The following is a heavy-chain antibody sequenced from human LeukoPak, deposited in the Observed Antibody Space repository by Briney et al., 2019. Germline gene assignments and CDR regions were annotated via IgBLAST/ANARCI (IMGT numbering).Heavy chain of an antibody. Sequence: GESLQISCKGSGYSFTSYWIGWVRQMPGKGLEWMGIIYPGDSDTRYSPSFQGQVTISADRSISTAYLQWSSLKASDTAMYYCARLVVVPGCYFDYWGQGTLVTVSS. CDR3: ARLVVVPGCYFDY. D-gene: IGHD3-22*01. J-gene: IGHJ4*02. V-gene: IGHV5-51*01. CDR2: IYPGDSDT. CDR1: GYSFTSYW.